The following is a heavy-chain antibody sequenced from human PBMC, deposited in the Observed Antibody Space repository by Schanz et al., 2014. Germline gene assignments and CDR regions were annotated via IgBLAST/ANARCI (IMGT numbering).Heavy chain of an antibody. CDR2: INPNSGET. CDR1: GYSFTEYF. V-gene: IGHV1-2*02. CDR3: ASDFWSGYSHYYYGLDV. J-gene: IGHJ6*02. Sequence: QVQLVQSGPAVKKPGASMKVSCLASGYSFTEYFLHWVRQAPGQGLEWMGWINPNSGETNYAQKFQGRVTMTRDMSINTAYMELSRLRSDDSAVYYCASDFWSGYSHYYYGLDVWGQGTTVTVSS. D-gene: IGHD3-3*01.